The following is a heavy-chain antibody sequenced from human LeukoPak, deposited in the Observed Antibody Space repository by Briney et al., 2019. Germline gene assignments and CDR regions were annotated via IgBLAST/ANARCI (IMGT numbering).Heavy chain of an antibody. V-gene: IGHV3-30-3*01. CDR2: ISYDGSNK. CDR3: ARDGGSDYYDSSGYYPGDY. J-gene: IGHJ4*02. Sequence: GRSLRLSCAASGFTFSSYAMHWVRQAPGKGLEWVAVISYDGSNKYYADSVKGRFTISRDNSKNTLYLQLNSLRAEDTAVYYCARDGGSDYYDSSGYYPGDYWGQGTLVTVSS. CDR1: GFTFSSYA. D-gene: IGHD3-22*01.